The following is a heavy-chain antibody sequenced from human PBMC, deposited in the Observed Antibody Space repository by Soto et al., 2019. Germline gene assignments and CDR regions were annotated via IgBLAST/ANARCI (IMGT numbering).Heavy chain of an antibody. J-gene: IGHJ4*02. CDR2: INPNSGGT. D-gene: IGHD6-13*01. Sequence: ASVKVSCKASGYTFTGYYMHWVRQAPGQGLEWMGWINPNSGGTNYAQKFQGWVTMTRDTSISTAYMELSRLRSDDTAVYYCARSGIAAAEPFDNWGQGTLLNVSS. CDR1: GYTFTGYY. CDR3: ARSGIAAAEPFDN. V-gene: IGHV1-2*04.